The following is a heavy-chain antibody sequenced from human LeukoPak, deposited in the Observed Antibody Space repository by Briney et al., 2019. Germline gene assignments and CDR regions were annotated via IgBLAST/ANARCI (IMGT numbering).Heavy chain of an antibody. CDR2: INPNSGGT. V-gene: IGHV1-2*02. Sequence: GASVKVSCKASGYTFTGYYMHWVRQAPGQGLEWMGWINPNSGGTNYAQKFQGRVTMTRDTSISTAYMELSRLRSDDTAVYYCARVEGSGSYFHFDYWGLGTLVTVSS. D-gene: IGHD3-10*01. J-gene: IGHJ4*02. CDR3: ARVEGSGSYFHFDY. CDR1: GYTFTGYY.